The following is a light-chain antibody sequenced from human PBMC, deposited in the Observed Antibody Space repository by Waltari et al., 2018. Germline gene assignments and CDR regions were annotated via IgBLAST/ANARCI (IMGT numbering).Light chain of an antibody. CDR2: GAS. CDR1: QSVGTN. Sequence: DIVMTQSPATLSVSPGERATLSCRASQSVGTNLAWYQQRPGQPPRLLLYGASSRATGIPARFSGSGSGTDFTLTINSLQPEDFALYYCQQYHNWPPWAFGQGTKVEIK. CDR3: QQYHNWPPWA. J-gene: IGKJ1*01. V-gene: IGKV3-15*01.